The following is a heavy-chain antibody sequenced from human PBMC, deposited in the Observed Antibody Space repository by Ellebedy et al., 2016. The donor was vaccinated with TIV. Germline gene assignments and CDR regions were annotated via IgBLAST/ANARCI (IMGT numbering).Heavy chain of an antibody. V-gene: IGHV3-11*01. CDR1: GFTFSDYY. Sequence: GESLKISCAASGFTFSDYYMSWIRQAPGKGLEWVSYISSSGSTIYYADSVKGRFTISRDNAKNSLYLQMNSLRAEDTAVYYCTRRVVGATPFDYWGQGTLVTVSS. J-gene: IGHJ4*02. CDR2: ISSSGSTI. D-gene: IGHD1-26*01. CDR3: TRRVVGATPFDY.